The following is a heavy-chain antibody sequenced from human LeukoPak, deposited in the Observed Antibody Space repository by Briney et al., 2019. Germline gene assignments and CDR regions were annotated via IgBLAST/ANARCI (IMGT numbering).Heavy chain of an antibody. D-gene: IGHD3-16*02. CDR2: INPNSGGT. CDR1: GYTFTGYY. J-gene: IGHJ5*02. Sequence: ASVKVSCKASGYTFTGYYMHWVRQAPGQGLEWMGWINPNSGGTNYAQKFQGRVTMTRDTSISTAYMELSRLRSDDTAVYYCAGDPGPPYVWGSYRHGFDPWGQGTLVTVSS. V-gene: IGHV1-2*02. CDR3: AGDPGPPYVWGSYRHGFDP.